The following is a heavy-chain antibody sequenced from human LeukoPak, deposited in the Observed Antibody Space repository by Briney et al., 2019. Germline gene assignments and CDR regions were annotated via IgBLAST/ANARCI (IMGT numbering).Heavy chain of an antibody. CDR2: IIPILGIA. V-gene: IGHV1-69*04. CDR3: ARPYDSSGYYYVVPDAFDI. J-gene: IGHJ3*02. CDR1: GGTFSSYA. D-gene: IGHD3-22*01. Sequence: GASVKVSCKASGGTFSSYAISWVRQAPGQGLEWMGRIIPILGIANYAQKFQGRVTITADKSTSTAYMELSSLRSEDTAVYYCARPYDSSGYYYVVPDAFDIWGQGTMVTVSS.